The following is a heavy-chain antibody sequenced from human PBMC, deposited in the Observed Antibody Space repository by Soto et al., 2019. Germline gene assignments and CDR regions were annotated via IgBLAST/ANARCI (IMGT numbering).Heavy chain of an antibody. V-gene: IGHV4-39*01. J-gene: IGHJ5*02. CDR1: GGSISSSSYY. D-gene: IGHD5-18*01. CDR2: IYYSGSS. Sequence: SETLSLTCTVSGGSISSSSYYWGWIRQPQGKGLEWIGSIYYSGSSYYNPSLKSRVTLSVDTSKNQFSLKLSSVTAADTAVYYCAPLTVGYSYGNWFDPWGQGTLVTVSS. CDR3: APLTVGYSYGNWFDP.